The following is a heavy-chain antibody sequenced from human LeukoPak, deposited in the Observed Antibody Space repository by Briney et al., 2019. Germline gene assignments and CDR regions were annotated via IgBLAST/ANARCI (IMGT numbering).Heavy chain of an antibody. D-gene: IGHD1-1*01. CDR3: ARDPAPATGAFDI. Sequence: PGGSLRFSCAASGFTISSNYMNWVRQAPGKGLEWVSVIFNSGDTYYADSVKGRFTISRDTSKNTLYLQMNSLRVDDTAVYYCARDPAPATGAFDIWGQGTMVIIS. CDR2: IFNSGDT. V-gene: IGHV3-53*01. CDR1: GFTISSNY. J-gene: IGHJ3*02.